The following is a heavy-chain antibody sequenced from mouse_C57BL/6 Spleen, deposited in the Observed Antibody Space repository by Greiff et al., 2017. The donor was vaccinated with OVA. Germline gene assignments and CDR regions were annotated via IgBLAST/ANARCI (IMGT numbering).Heavy chain of an antibody. J-gene: IGHJ1*03. D-gene: IGHD1-1*01. CDR2: IDPSDSYT. CDR3: AITTVVARWYFDV. CDR1: GYTFTSYW. V-gene: IGHV1-69*01. Sequence: QVQLKQPGAELVMPGASVKLSCKASGYTFTSYWMHWVKQRPGQGLEWIGEIDPSDSYTNYNQKFKGKSTLTVDKSSSTAYMQLSSLTSEDSAVYYCAITTVVARWYFDVWGTGTTVTVSS.